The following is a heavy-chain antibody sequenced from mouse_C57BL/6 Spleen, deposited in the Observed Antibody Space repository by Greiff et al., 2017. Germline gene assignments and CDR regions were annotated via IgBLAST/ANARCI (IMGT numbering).Heavy chain of an antibody. D-gene: IGHD3-3*01. Sequence: EVHLVESGGGLVKPGGSLKLSCAASGFTFSSYAMSWVRQTPEKRLEWVANISDGGSYTYYPDNVKGRFTISRDNAKNNLYLQMSHLKSEDTAMDYCASGDEDALDYWGQGTSVTVSS. CDR2: ISDGGSYT. CDR3: ASGDEDALDY. CDR1: GFTFSSYA. J-gene: IGHJ4*01. V-gene: IGHV5-4*01.